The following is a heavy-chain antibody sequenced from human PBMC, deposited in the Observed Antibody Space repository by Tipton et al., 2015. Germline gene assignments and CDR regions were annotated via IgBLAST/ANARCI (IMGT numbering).Heavy chain of an antibody. CDR2: ISSGGPTT. J-gene: IGHJ4*02. Sequence: SLRLSCAASGFGFNTYAMTWVRQAPGKGLEWVATISSGGPTTYHADSVKGRFTVSRDNSKNALYLQMNSLRVDDTAVYYCAKGWGNWNADYWGQGTLVTVSS. CDR1: GFGFNTYA. V-gene: IGHV3-23*01. CDR3: AKGWGNWNADY. D-gene: IGHD1-1*01.